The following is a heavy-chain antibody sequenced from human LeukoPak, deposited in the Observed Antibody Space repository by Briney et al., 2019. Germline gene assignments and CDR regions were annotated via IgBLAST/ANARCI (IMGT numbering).Heavy chain of an antibody. Sequence: GGSLRLSCAASGFTFSSYSMNWVRQAPAKGLEWVSYISSSSSTRYFADSGKGRFTISRETAKNSLYLQMNSLRAEDTAVYYCARGHYGDYVPFDYWGQGTLVTVSS. CDR2: ISSSSSTR. D-gene: IGHD4-17*01. CDR1: GFTFSSYS. V-gene: IGHV3-48*01. J-gene: IGHJ4*02. CDR3: ARGHYGDYVPFDY.